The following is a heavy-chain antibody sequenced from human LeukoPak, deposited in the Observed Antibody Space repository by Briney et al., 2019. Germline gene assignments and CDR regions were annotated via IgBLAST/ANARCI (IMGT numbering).Heavy chain of an antibody. Sequence: SETLSLTCAVYGGSFSGYYWSWIRQPPGKGLEWIGEINHSGSTNYNPSLKSRVTMSVDTSKNQFSLQLSSVPAADTAVYYCTRSGLTGMRKYARADYYYYGMDVWGQGTAVTVSS. D-gene: IGHD6-13*01. J-gene: IGHJ6*02. CDR2: INHSGST. V-gene: IGHV4-34*01. CDR1: GGSFSGYY. CDR3: TRSGLTGMRKYARADYYYYGMDV.